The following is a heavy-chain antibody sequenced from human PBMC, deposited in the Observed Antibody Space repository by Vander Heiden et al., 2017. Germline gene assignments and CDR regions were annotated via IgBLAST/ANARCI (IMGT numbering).Heavy chain of an antibody. V-gene: IGHV3-9*01. CDR2: ISWKRGSR. D-gene: IGHD5-18*01. CDR3: ARDLRGYSNRQGWYFDL. J-gene: IGHJ2*01. Sequence: EVQLVVSGGGLVQPGRFLRLSCAASGFTFDDYAMHWVRQAPGKGLEWVSGISWKRGSRGYADSVKGRFTVSRDNAKNSLYLQMNSLRGEDTALYYCARDLRGYSNRQGWYFDLWGRGTLVTVSS. CDR1: GFTFDDYA.